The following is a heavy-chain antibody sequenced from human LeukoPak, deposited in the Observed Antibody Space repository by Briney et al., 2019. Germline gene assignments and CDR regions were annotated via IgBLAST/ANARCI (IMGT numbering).Heavy chain of an antibody. CDR2: TNTDGTNT. V-gene: IGHV3-74*01. CDR3: ARDGVGAVTPNWFDP. Sequence: PGGSLRLSCAASGFTFSTFWMHWVRQAPGKGLLWVSQTNTDGTNTNYADSVKGRFTISRDNAKNSLYLQMNSLRAEDTAVYYCARDGVGAVTPNWFDPWGQGTLVTVSS. D-gene: IGHD1-26*01. CDR1: GFTFSTFW. J-gene: IGHJ5*02.